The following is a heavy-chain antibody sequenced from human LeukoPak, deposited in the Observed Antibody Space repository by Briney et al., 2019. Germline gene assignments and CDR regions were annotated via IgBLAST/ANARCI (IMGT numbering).Heavy chain of an antibody. D-gene: IGHD3-22*01. J-gene: IGHJ3*02. CDR3: ARATYYYDSSGYYFEGPRAFDI. CDR2: IYHSGST. CDR1: GGSISSGGYS. Sequence: PSETLSLTCAVSGGSISSGGYSWSWIRQPPGKGLEWIGYIYHSGSTYYNPSLKSRVTISVDRSKNQFSLKLSSVTAADTAVYYCARATYYYDSSGYYFEGPRAFDIWGQGTMVTVSS. V-gene: IGHV4-30-2*01.